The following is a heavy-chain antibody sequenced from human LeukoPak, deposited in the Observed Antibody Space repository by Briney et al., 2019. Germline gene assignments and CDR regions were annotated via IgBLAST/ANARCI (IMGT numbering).Heavy chain of an antibody. J-gene: IGHJ6*02. CDR2: ISAYNGNT. CDR3: ASPRPYSSSWPDYYYGMDA. D-gene: IGHD6-13*01. V-gene: IGHV1-18*01. Sequence: ASVKVSCKASGYTFTSYGISWVRQAPGQGLEWMGWISAYNGNTNYAQKLQGRVTMTTDTSTSTAYMELRSLRSDDTAVYYCASPRPYSSSWPDYYYGMDAWGQGTTVTVSS. CDR1: GYTFTSYG.